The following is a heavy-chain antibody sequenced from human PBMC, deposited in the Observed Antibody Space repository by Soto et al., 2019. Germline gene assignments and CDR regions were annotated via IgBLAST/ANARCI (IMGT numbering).Heavy chain of an antibody. CDR1: GYSFTSYW. CDR2: IYPGDSDT. D-gene: IGHD6-19*01. V-gene: IGHV5-51*01. Sequence: GESLKISCKGSGYSFTSYWIGWVRQMPGKGLEWMGIIYPGDSDTRYSPSFQGQVTISADKSISTAYMELRSLRSDDTAVYYCARDLSAGWYRDYYYGMDVWGQGTTVTVSS. J-gene: IGHJ6*02. CDR3: ARDLSAGWYRDYYYGMDV.